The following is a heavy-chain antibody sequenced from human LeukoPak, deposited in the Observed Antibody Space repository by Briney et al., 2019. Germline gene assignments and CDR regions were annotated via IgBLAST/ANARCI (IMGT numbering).Heavy chain of an antibody. CDR3: AKRSLSYDSSGHLHYFDY. D-gene: IGHD3-22*01. CDR2: ISNGGGST. Sequence: GGSLRLSCAASGFAFSTYAMSWVRQAPGKGLEWVSAISNGGGSTYYGDSVKGRSTISRDNSKNTLDLQMNSLRAEDTAIYYCAKRSLSYDSSGHLHYFDYWGQGTLVTVSS. V-gene: IGHV3-23*01. J-gene: IGHJ4*02. CDR1: GFAFSTYA.